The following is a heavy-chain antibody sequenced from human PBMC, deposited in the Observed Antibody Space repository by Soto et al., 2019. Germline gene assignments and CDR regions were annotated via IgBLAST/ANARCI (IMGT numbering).Heavy chain of an antibody. V-gene: IGHV1-69*13. Sequence: SVKVSCKASGGTFSSYAINWARQAPGQGLEWMGGIIPIFGTANYAQKFQARVTITADESTSTGYMELSSLRSEDTAVYYCANPKSGYDGTYFDYWGQGTLVTVS. D-gene: IGHD5-12*01. CDR3: ANPKSGYDGTYFDY. CDR2: IIPIFGTA. CDR1: GGTFSSYA. J-gene: IGHJ4*01.